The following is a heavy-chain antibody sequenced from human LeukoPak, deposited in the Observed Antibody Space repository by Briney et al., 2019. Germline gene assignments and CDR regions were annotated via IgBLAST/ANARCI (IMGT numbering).Heavy chain of an antibody. J-gene: IGHJ4*02. CDR1: GFTFSSYG. CDR3: AKGDNYYDSSGYYYVRALFDY. D-gene: IGHD3-22*01. V-gene: IGHV3-30*18. CDR2: TSYNGNNK. Sequence: GGSLRLSCAASGFTFSSYGMHWVRQAPGKGLEWVAGTSYNGNNKYYADSVKGRFSISRDNSKSTLYLQMNSLRAEDTAVYYCAKGDNYYDSSGYYYVRALFDYWGQGTLVTVSS.